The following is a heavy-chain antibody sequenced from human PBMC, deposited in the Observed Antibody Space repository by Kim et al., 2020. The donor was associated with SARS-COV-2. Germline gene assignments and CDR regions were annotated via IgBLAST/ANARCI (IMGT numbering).Heavy chain of an antibody. J-gene: IGHJ4*02. CDR3: ARDRYYGSGSYGSFVY. D-gene: IGHD3-10*01. CDR2: ISAYNGNT. CDR1: GYTFTSYG. V-gene: IGHV1-18*04. Sequence: ASVKVSCKASGYTFTSYGISWVRQAPGQGLEWMGWISAYNGNTNYAQKLQGRVTMTTDTSTSTAYMELRSLRSDDTAVYYCARDRYYGSGSYGSFVYWGQGTLVTVSS.